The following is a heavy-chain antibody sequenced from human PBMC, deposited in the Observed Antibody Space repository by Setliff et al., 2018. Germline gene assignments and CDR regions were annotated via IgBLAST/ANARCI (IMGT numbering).Heavy chain of an antibody. J-gene: IGHJ3*02. V-gene: IGHV4-39*07. CDR2: VNLRGRT. CDR1: GASITSSSYL. CDR3: ARDVADGYGVDAYAGGGFDI. D-gene: IGHD4-17*01. Sequence: SETLSLTCTVSGASITSSSYLWGWVRQPLGKGLEWIGSVNLRGRTYYNPSLESRVTISTDTSKNQFSLNLSSLTVADTAFYYCARDVADGYGVDAYAGGGFDIWGQGTMVTVSS.